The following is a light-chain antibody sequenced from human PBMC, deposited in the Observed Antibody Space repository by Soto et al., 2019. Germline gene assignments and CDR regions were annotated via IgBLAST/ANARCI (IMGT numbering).Light chain of an antibody. CDR1: ESVGSN. Sequence: EVGMTQSPATLSVSPGERATLSCRASESVGSNLAWYQQKPGQAPRLLIYGASTRATGVPARFSGSGSGTEFTLTISSLQSEDSALYFCQQYNNYLTFGGGTKVEIK. J-gene: IGKJ4*01. V-gene: IGKV3-15*01. CDR2: GAS. CDR3: QQYNNYLT.